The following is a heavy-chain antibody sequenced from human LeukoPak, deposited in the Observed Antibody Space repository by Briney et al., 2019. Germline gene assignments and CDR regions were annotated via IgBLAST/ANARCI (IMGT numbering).Heavy chain of an antibody. CDR1: GFTVSSNY. J-gene: IGHJ4*02. Sequence: GGSLRLSCAASGFTVSSNYMSWVRQAPGQGLEWMGRIIPILGIANYAQKFQGRVTITADKSTSTAYMELSSLRSEDTAVYYCAPLESGYWGQGTLVTVSS. V-gene: IGHV1-69*02. CDR3: APLESGY. CDR2: IIPILGIA.